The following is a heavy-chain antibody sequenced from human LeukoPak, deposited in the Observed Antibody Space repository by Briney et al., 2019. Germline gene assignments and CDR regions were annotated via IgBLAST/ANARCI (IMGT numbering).Heavy chain of an antibody. CDR2: IYSGGST. CDR1: GFTVSSNY. CDR3: ARHGAAAVNFDY. J-gene: IGHJ4*02. Sequence: GGSLRLSCAASGFTVSSNYMSWVRQAPGKGLEWVSVIYSGGSTYYADSVKGRFTISRDNSKNTLYLQMNSLRAEDTAVYYCARHGAAAVNFDYWGQGTLVTVSS. D-gene: IGHD2-15*01. V-gene: IGHV3-66*04.